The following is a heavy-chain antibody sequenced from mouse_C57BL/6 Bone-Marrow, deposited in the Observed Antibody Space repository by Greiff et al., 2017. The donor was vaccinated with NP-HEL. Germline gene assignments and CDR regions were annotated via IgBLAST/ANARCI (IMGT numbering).Heavy chain of an antibody. CDR2: IYPGNSDT. CDR1: GYTFTSYW. Sequence: VQLKESGTVLARPGASVKMSCKTSGYTFTSYWMHWVKQRPGQGLEWIGAIYPGNSDTSYNQKFKGKAKLTAVTSASTAYMQLSSLTNEDSAVYYCTRDSNYRVYYAMDYWGKGTAVTVA. V-gene: IGHV1-5*01. J-gene: IGHJ4*01. D-gene: IGHD2-5*01. CDR3: TRDSNYRVYYAMDY.